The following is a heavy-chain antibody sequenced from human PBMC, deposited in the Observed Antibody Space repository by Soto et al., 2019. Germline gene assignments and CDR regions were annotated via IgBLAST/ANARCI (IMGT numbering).Heavy chain of an antibody. CDR1: GYTFTSYG. V-gene: IGHV1-18*01. Sequence: QVQLVQSGAEAKKPGASVKVSCKASGYTFTSYGISWVRQAPGQGLEWMGWISAYNGNTNYAQKLQGRVTMTTDTSTSTAYMELRSLRSDDTAVYYCARVADYYGSGSHYGMDVWGQGTTVTVSS. D-gene: IGHD3-10*01. CDR2: ISAYNGNT. CDR3: ARVADYYGSGSHYGMDV. J-gene: IGHJ6*02.